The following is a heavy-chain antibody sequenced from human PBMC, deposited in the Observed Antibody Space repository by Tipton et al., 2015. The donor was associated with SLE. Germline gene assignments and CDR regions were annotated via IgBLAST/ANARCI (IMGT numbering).Heavy chain of an antibody. CDR1: GFTFSSYG. CDR3: ARVWMYSNYDFDS. V-gene: IGHV3-33*01. CDR2: IWYDGSNK. J-gene: IGHJ4*02. D-gene: IGHD4-11*01. Sequence: RSLRLSCAASGFTFSSYGMHWVRQAPGKGLEWVAVIWYDGSNKYYADSVKGRFTISRDNSKNTLYLQMNSLRAEDTAVYYCARVWMYSNYDFDSWGQGTLVTVSS.